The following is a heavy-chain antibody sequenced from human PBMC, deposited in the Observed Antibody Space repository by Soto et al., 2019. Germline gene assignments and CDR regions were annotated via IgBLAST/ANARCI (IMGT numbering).Heavy chain of an antibody. V-gene: IGHV4-30-4*01. Sequence: PSETLSLTCTVSGGPMSSFYWSWIRQPPGKGLEWIGYIYYSGSTYYNPSLKSRVTISVDTSKNQFSLKLSSVTAADTAVYYCARASPVVTDAWGQGTTVTVSS. D-gene: IGHD5-18*01. J-gene: IGHJ6*02. CDR1: GGPMSSFY. CDR2: IYYSGST. CDR3: ARASPVVTDA.